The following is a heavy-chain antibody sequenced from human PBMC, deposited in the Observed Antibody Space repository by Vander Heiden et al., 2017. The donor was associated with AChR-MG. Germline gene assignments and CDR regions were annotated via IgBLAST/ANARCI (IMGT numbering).Heavy chain of an antibody. CDR1: GFTFSSYA. V-gene: IGHV3-30*01. J-gene: IGHJ6*04. CDR3: AIEARGYRYGSLDV. D-gene: IGHD5-18*01. Sequence: QVQLVESGGGVVQPGRSLRLSCAASGFTFSSYAMHWVRQATGKGLEGGGSIYYDGKNKYYADAVKGRFTISRDNSKNTLYLQMTRMRAEDTAVYYYAIEARGYRYGSLDVWGKGTTVTVSS. CDR2: IYYDGKNK.